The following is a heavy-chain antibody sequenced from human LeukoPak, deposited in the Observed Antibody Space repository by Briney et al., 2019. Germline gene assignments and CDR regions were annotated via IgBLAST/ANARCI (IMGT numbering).Heavy chain of an antibody. CDR3: ASLKGLFDYFDY. Sequence: GGSLRLSCVASGFTVSNKYMSWVRQAPGKGLEWVSVLYNAGSTYYADSVKGRFTISRDNSKNTLYPQTYSLRAEDTAVYYRASLKGLFDYFDYWGQGILVTVYS. CDR2: LYNAGST. D-gene: IGHD3-22*01. CDR1: GFTVSNKY. J-gene: IGHJ4*02. V-gene: IGHV3-53*01.